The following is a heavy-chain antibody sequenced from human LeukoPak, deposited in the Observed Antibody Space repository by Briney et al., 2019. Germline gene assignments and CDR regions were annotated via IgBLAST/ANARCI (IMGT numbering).Heavy chain of an antibody. D-gene: IGHD4/OR15-4a*01. J-gene: IGHJ3*01. Sequence: GGSLRLSCAASGFTFSSYAMHWVRQAPGKGLEYVSGISTNGGSTYYANSVKGRFTISRDNSKNTLYLQMGSLRAEDMAVYYCARVGASLPDAFDVWGQGTLVTVSS. CDR3: ARVGASLPDAFDV. V-gene: IGHV3-64*01. CDR2: ISTNGGST. CDR1: GFTFSSYA.